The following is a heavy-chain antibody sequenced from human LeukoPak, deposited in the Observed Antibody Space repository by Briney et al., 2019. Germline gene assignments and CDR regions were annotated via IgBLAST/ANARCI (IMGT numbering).Heavy chain of an antibody. V-gene: IGHV4-59*08. CDR3: AQIRPSTYYDSSGSFDY. Sequence: SETLSLTCTVSGGSISSDYWSWIRQPPGKGLEWIGYIYYTGSTPYNPSLKSRVTISLDTSKNQFSLKLSSVTAADTAVYYCAQIRPSTYYDSSGSFDYWGQGTLVTVSS. CDR1: GGSISSDY. D-gene: IGHD3-22*01. CDR2: IYYTGST. J-gene: IGHJ4*02.